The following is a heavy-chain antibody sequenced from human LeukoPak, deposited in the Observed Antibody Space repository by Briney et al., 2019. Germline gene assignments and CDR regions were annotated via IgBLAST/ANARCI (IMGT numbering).Heavy chain of an antibody. CDR3: APRGGSSGWYVFDY. V-gene: IGHV1-2*06. Sequence: GASVKVSCKASGYTFTGYYMHWVRQAPGQGLEWMGRINPNSGGTNYAQKFQGRVTMTTDTSISTAYMEMSRLRSDDTAVYYCAPRGGSSGWYVFDYWGQGTLVTVSS. CDR1: GYTFTGYY. CDR2: INPNSGGT. D-gene: IGHD6-19*01. J-gene: IGHJ4*02.